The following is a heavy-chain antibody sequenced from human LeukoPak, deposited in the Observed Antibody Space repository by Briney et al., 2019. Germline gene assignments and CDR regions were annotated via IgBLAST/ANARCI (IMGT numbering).Heavy chain of an antibody. CDR3: ARVGVTSRSYYYGMDV. CDR1: GYTFTSYG. Sequence: ASVKVSCKASGYTFTSYGISWVRQAPGQGLEWMGWISAYNGNTNYAQKLQGRVTMTTDTSTSTAYMELRSLRSDDTAVYYCARVGVTSRSYYYGMDVWGQGTTVTVSS. J-gene: IGHJ6*02. V-gene: IGHV1-18*01. CDR2: ISAYNGNT. D-gene: IGHD3-10*01.